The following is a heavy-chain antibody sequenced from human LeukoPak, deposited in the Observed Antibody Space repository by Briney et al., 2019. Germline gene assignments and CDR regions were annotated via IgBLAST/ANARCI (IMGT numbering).Heavy chain of an antibody. J-gene: IGHJ4*02. CDR3: ATKVAGSLDY. CDR1: GYTLTELS. V-gene: IGHV1-24*01. Sequence: ASVKVSCKVSGYTLTELSMHWVRQAPGKGLEWMGGFDPEDGETIYAQKFQGRVTTTEDTSTDTAYMELSSLRSEDTAVYYCATKVAGSLDYWGQGTLVTVSS. D-gene: IGHD3-10*01. CDR2: FDPEDGET.